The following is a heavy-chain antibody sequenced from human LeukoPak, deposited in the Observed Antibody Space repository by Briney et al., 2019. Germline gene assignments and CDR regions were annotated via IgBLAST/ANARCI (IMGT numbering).Heavy chain of an antibody. Sequence: SETLSLTCTVSGGSISSYYWSRIRQPAGKGLEWIGRIYTSGSTNYNPSLKSRVTMSVDTSKNQFSLKLSSVTAADTAVYYCARGRMDYYDSSGYYYYYYGMDVWGQGTTVTVSS. CDR3: ARGRMDYYDSSGYYYYYYGMDV. D-gene: IGHD3-22*01. CDR2: IYTSGST. CDR1: GGSISSYY. J-gene: IGHJ6*02. V-gene: IGHV4-4*07.